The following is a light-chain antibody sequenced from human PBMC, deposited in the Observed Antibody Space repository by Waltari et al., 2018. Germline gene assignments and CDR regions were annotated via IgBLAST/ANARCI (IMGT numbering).Light chain of an antibody. CDR2: GAS. CDR1: QRVSSN. V-gene: IGKV3-15*01. CDR3: QQYNNWPPL. J-gene: IGKJ1*01. Sequence: IVMTQSPATLSVSPGEGATLSCRVSQRVSSNLAWYQPKPGQAPRLLIYGASTRATGLPVRFSGSGSGTEFTLTISSLQSEDFAVYYCQQYNNWPPLFGQGTKVEIK.